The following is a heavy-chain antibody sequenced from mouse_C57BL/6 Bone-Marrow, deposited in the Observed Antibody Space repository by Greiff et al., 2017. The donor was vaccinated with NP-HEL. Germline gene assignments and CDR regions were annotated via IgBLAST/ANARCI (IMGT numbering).Heavy chain of an antibody. CDR3: AINWDGAWFAY. D-gene: IGHD4-1*01. Sequence: QVQLQQSGAELVRPGTSVKMSCKASGYTFTNYWIGWAKQRPGHGLEWIGDIYPGGGYTNYNEKFKGKATLTADKSSSTAYMQCSSLTSEDSAIYYCAINWDGAWFAYWGQGTLVTVSA. CDR1: GYTFTNYW. V-gene: IGHV1-63*01. J-gene: IGHJ3*01. CDR2: IYPGGGYT.